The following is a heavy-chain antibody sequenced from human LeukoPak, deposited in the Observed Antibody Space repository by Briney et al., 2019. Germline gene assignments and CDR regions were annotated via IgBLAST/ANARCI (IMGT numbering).Heavy chain of an antibody. D-gene: IGHD2-2*01. Sequence: GGSLRLSCAASGFTFSSYSMNWVRQAPGKGLEWVSSISSSSSYIYYADSVKGRFTISRDNAKNSLYLQMNSLRAEDTAVYYCARDSYCSSTSCYDGVWFDPWGQGTLVTVSS. CDR1: GFTFSSYS. CDR2: ISSSSSYI. V-gene: IGHV3-21*01. CDR3: ARDSYCSSTSCYDGVWFDP. J-gene: IGHJ5*02.